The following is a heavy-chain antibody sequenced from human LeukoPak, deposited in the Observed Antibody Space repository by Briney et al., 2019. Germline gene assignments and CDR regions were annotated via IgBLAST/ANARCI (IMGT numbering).Heavy chain of an antibody. CDR1: GFTFSSYW. V-gene: IGHV3-74*01. J-gene: IGHJ3*02. Sequence: GGSLRLSCAASGFTFSSYWMHWVRQAPGKGLVWVSRINSDGSSTSYADSVKGRFTISRDNAKNTLYLQMNSLRAEDTAVYYCARDNHYYDSSGYYRNDAFDIWGQGTMVTVSS. CDR3: ARDNHYYDSSGYYRNDAFDI. CDR2: INSDGSST. D-gene: IGHD3-22*01.